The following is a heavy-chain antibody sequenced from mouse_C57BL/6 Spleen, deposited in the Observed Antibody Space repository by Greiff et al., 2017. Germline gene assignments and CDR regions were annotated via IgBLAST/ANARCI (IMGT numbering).Heavy chain of an antibody. CDR3: AREEVNWEGFDY. CDR1: GYSITSGYY. Sequence: EVKLMESGPGLVKPSQSLSLTCSVTGYSITSGYYWNWIRQFPGNKLEWMGYISYDGSNNYNPSLKNRISITRDTSKNQFFLKLNSVTTEDTATYYCAREEVNWEGFDYWGQGTTLTVSS. V-gene: IGHV3-6*01. J-gene: IGHJ2*01. CDR2: ISYDGSN. D-gene: IGHD4-1*01.